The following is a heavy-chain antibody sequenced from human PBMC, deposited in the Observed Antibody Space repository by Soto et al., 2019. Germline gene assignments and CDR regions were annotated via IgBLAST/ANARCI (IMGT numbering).Heavy chain of an antibody. D-gene: IGHD2-2*01. CDR1: GGSISSYY. Sequence: PSETLSLTCTVSGGSISSYYWSWIRQPPGKGLEWIGYIYYSGSTNYNPSLKSRVTISVDTSKNQFSLKLSSVTAADTAVYYCARSRGSAYDYYYGMDVWGQGTTVTVSS. CDR3: ARSRGSAYDYYYGMDV. V-gene: IGHV4-59*01. CDR2: IYYSGST. J-gene: IGHJ6*02.